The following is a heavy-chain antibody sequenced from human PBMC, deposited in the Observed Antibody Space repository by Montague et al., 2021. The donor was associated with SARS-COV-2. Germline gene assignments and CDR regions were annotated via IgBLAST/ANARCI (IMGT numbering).Heavy chain of an antibody. J-gene: IGHJ6*03. CDR1: GGSISSSGYY. CDR3: ARLGDGVVPSPILGVGPYYSYYYMDV. D-gene: IGHD3-10*01. CDR2: IYYSGST. V-gene: IGHV4-39*01. Sequence: SETLSLTCTVSGGSISSSGYYWGWIRQPPGKGLEWIGSIYYSGSTYYNPSLKSRVTISVDTSKNQFSLKLTSVAAADTAVYYCARLGDGVVPSPILGVGPYYSYYYMDVWGKGTTVTVSS.